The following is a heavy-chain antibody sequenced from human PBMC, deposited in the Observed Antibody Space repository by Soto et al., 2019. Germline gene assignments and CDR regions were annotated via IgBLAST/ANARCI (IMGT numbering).Heavy chain of an antibody. CDR1: GFTFSSYG. CDR2: IWYDGSNK. D-gene: IGHD1-26*01. J-gene: IGHJ4*02. Sequence: SGGSLRLSCAASGFTFSSYGMHWVRQAPGKGLEWVAVIWYDGSNKYYADSVKGRFTISRDNSKNTLYLQMNSLRAEDTAVYYCAKEDVGGYYYSGLWGQGTLVTVSS. CDR3: AKEDVGGYYYSGL. V-gene: IGHV3-33*06.